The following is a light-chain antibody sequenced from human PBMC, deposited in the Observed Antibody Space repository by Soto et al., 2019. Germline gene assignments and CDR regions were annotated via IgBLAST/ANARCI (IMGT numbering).Light chain of an antibody. CDR1: SGDVGAYNS. Sequence: QSVLTQPPSASGSPGQSVTISCTGTSGDVGAYNSVSWYQQHPAKAPKLIISDVTQRPSGVPDRFSGSRSGSTASLTVSGLQAEDDADYYCCSYAGSNNVVFGTGTKLTVL. CDR3: CSYAGSNNVV. V-gene: IGLV2-8*01. CDR2: DVT. J-gene: IGLJ1*01.